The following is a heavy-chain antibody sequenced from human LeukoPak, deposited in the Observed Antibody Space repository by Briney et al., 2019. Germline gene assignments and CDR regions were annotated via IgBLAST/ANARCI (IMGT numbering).Heavy chain of an antibody. J-gene: IGHJ4*02. CDR3: ATGSKTKVVRVGFFVY. D-gene: IGHD3-22*01. CDR2: IYYSGST. V-gene: IGHV4-30-4*08. Sequence: SQTLSLTCTVSGGSISSGDYYWSWIRQPPGKGLEWIGYIYYSGSTYYNPSLKSRVTISVDTSKNQFSLKLSSVTAADTAVNYCATGSKTKVVRVGFFVYWGQGTLVTVSS. CDR1: GGSISSGDYY.